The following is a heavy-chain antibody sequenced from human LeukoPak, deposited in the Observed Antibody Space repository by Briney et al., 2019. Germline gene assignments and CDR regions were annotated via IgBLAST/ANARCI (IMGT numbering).Heavy chain of an antibody. D-gene: IGHD3-3*01. J-gene: IGHJ4*02. V-gene: IGHV3-74*01. CDR2: IKGDGIST. Sequence: GGSLRLSCAASGFDFSSNWMHWVRHAPGQGLVWLSRIKGDGISTNYADSVKGRFTISRDIAKNTLYLQMNSLRAEDTGVYYCAKDHYWSIDYWGRGTLVTVSS. CDR1: GFDFSSNW. CDR3: AKDHYWSIDY.